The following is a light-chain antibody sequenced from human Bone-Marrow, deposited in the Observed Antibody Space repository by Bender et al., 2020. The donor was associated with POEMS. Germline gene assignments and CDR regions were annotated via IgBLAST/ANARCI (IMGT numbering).Light chain of an antibody. Sequence: QSALTQPPSASGSLGQSVTISCTGSNSDVGGYNHVSWYQQHPGKAPKLMIYEVDKRPSGVSNRFSGSKSDNTASLTISGLQTEDEADYYCCSYAGSDTFVFGTGTKVTVL. CDR2: EVD. J-gene: IGLJ1*01. CDR1: NSDVGGYNH. V-gene: IGLV2-23*02. CDR3: CSYAGSDTFV.